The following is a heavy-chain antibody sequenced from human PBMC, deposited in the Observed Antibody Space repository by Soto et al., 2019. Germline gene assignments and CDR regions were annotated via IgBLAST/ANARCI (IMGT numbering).Heavy chain of an antibody. CDR1: GFTFSSYA. Sequence: EVQLLESGGGLVQPGGSLRLSCAASGFTFSSYAMTWVRQAPGKGLEWVSGISGSGGSTDHADSVKGRFTISRDNSKNTLYLQMNSLGVEDTAVYYCAKCNSGDYYYAMDVWGQGTTVIVSS. D-gene: IGHD6-25*01. V-gene: IGHV3-23*01. CDR3: AKCNSGDYYYAMDV. CDR2: ISGSGGST. J-gene: IGHJ6*02.